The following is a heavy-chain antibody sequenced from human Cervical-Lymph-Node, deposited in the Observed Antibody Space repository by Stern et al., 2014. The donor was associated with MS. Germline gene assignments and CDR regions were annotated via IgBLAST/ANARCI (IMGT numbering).Heavy chain of an antibody. CDR1: GSTFSKSA. Sequence: QVQLVQSGGGVVPPGRSLRLSCADSGSTFSKSAMHWVRQAPGKGLEWVAVISHDGSNKQDGDSVKGRLAISRDNSRNTLSLEIYSLRAEDTAVYYCVRTESFYYYDGMDVWGHGTTVIVSS. CDR3: VRTESFYYYDGMDV. V-gene: IGHV3-30*09. CDR2: ISHDGSNK. J-gene: IGHJ6*02.